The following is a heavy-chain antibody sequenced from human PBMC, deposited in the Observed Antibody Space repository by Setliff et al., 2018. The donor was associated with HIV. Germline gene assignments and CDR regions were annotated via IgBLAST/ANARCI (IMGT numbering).Heavy chain of an antibody. V-gene: IGHV3-21*04. CDR3: ARGTRVLPSAGYFYYLAV. J-gene: IGHJ6*03. D-gene: IGHD1-1*01. Sequence: GGSLRLSCAASGFTFSSRNMAWVRQAPGKGPEWVSSINSGSSFIFYAESVKGRFTISRDNAKTSMYLQMNSLGVEDTAFYYCARGTRVLPSAGYFYYLAVWGKGTTVTVSS. CDR2: INSGSSFI. CDR1: GFTFSSRN.